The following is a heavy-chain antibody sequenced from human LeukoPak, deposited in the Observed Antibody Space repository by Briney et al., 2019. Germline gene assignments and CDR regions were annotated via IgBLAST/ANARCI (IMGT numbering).Heavy chain of an antibody. D-gene: IGHD6-13*01. CDR1: GGSISSYF. V-gene: IGHV4-59*01. CDR2: IHYSGST. Sequence: PSETLSLTWFVSGGSISSYFWNWIRQPPRKGLEWIGYIHYSGSTNYNPSLKSRVTISVDTSKNRLSRKLNSVTAADTAVYYCVRATAAGLNAFDFWGQGTMVTVSS. J-gene: IGHJ3*01. CDR3: VRATAAGLNAFDF.